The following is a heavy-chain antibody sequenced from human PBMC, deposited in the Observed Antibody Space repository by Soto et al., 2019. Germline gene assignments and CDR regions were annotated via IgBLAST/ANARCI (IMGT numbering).Heavy chain of an antibody. CDR2: ISSSGSAI. CDR3: ASKGVRRSSGGYQDY. Sequence: EVQLVESGGGLVQPGGSLRLSCAASGFTFSSFSMNWVRQAPGKGLEWVSYISSSGSAIYYADSVKGRFTISRDNAENSLFLQMNSLRAEDTALYYCASKGVRRSSGGYQDYWGQGTLVTVSS. CDR1: GFTFSSFS. V-gene: IGHV3-48*01. J-gene: IGHJ4*02. D-gene: IGHD3-16*01.